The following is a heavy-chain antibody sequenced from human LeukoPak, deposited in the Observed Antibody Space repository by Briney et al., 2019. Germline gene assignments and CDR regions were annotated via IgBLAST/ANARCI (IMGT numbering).Heavy chain of an antibody. J-gene: IGHJ6*03. D-gene: IGHD3-3*01. CDR2: INPSGGST. V-gene: IGHV1-46*01. CDR3: ARARLRFLERLSLTDYYYMDV. Sequence: ASVKVSCKASGYTFTSYYMHWVRQAPGQGLEWMGIINPSGGSTSYAQKFQGRVTMTRDMSTSTVYMELSSLRSEDTAVYYCARARLRFLERLSLTDYYYMDVWGKGTTVTVSS. CDR1: GYTFTSYY.